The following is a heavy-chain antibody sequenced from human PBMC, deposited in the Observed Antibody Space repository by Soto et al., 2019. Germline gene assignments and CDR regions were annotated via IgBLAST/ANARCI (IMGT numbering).Heavy chain of an antibody. V-gene: IGHV3-30*03. CDR3: ARDGILMTFGGVMGDWYFDL. J-gene: IGHJ2*01. CDR1: GFTFSSYG. CDR2: ISYDGGNK. Sequence: QVQLVESGGGEVQPGTSLRLSCAASGFTFSSYGMHWVRQAPGKGLEWVAFISYDGGNKYKADSVKGRFTISRDNSKNTLYLQMNSLRPEDTAVYHCARDGILMTFGGVMGDWYFDLWGRGTLVTVSS. D-gene: IGHD3-16*01.